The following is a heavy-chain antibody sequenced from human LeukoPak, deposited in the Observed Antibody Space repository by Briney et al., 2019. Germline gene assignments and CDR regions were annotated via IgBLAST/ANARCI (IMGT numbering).Heavy chain of an antibody. CDR3: TTDGSSSWYFDY. D-gene: IGHD6-13*01. CDR2: IKSKTDGGTT. Sequence: KPGGSLRLSCAASGFTFSSYSMNWVRQAPGKGLEWVGRIKSKTDGGTTDYAAPVKGRFTISRDDSKNTLYLQMNSLKTEDTAVYYCTTDGSSSWYFDYWGQGTLVTVSS. CDR1: GFTFSSYS. V-gene: IGHV3-15*01. J-gene: IGHJ4*02.